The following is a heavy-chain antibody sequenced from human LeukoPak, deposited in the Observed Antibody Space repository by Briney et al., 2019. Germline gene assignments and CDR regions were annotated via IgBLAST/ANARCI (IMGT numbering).Heavy chain of an antibody. Sequence: SETLSLTCTVSGGSISSSSYYWGWIRQPPGKGLEWIGSIYHSGITYYNPSLKSRVIVSVDTSKNQFSLKLSSVTAADTAVYYCARDQVYAKLIPLTWGQGILVTVSS. D-gene: IGHD2-8*01. CDR2: IYHSGIT. CDR1: GGSISSSSYY. J-gene: IGHJ5*02. CDR3: ARDQVYAKLIPLT. V-gene: IGHV4-39*07.